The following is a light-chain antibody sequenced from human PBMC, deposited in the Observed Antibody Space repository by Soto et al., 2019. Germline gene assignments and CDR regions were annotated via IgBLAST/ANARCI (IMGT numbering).Light chain of an antibody. V-gene: IGLV1-40*01. J-gene: IGLJ2*01. CDR2: GNS. CDR1: SSNIGAGYD. Sequence: QSVLTQPPSVSGAPGQRVTISCTGSSSNIGAGYDVHWYQELPGTAPKLLIYGNSNRPSGVPDRFSGSKSGTSASLAITGLQAEDDADYYCQSYDSSLNGVVFGGGTQLTVL. CDR3: QSYDSSLNGVV.